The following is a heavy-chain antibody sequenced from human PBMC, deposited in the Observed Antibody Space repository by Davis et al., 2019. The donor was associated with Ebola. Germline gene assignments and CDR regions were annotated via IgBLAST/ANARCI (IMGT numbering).Heavy chain of an antibody. Sequence: GESLKISCAASGFTFSSYGMHWVRQAPGKGLEWVALISYDGANKYYLDSVKGRFTISRDNSKNTLYLQMNSLRAEDTAVYYCARDLMIVVVITEGAFDIWGQGTMVTVSS. J-gene: IGHJ3*02. V-gene: IGHV3-30*03. CDR1: GFTFSSYG. CDR2: ISYDGANK. CDR3: ARDLMIVVVITEGAFDI. D-gene: IGHD3-22*01.